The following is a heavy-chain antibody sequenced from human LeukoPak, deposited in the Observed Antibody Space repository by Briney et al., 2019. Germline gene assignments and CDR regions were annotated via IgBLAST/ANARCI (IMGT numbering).Heavy chain of an antibody. J-gene: IGHJ4*02. CDR3: AREGQEDSSGRKRSFDY. CDR2: INHSGST. D-gene: IGHD6-19*01. CDR1: GGSFSGYY. Sequence: SETLSLTCAVYGGSFSGYYWSWIRQPPGKGLEWIGEINHSGSTNYNPSLKSRVTISVDTSKNQFSLKLSSVTAADTAVYYCAREGQEDSSGRKRSFDYWDQGTLVTVSS. V-gene: IGHV4-34*01.